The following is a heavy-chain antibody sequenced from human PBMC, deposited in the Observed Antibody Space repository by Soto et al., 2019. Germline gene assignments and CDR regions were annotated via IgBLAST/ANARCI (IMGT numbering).Heavy chain of an antibody. CDR1: GGSISSGDYY. V-gene: IGHV4-30-4*01. J-gene: IGHJ6*02. CDR3: ARALIQLWPHYYYGMDG. Sequence: PSETLSLTCTVSGGSISSGDYYWIWIRHPPGKGLEWIGYIYYSGTTYYNPSLKSRVTISVDTSKNQFSLKVSSVTAADTAVYYCARALIQLWPHYYYGMDGWGQGTTVTVSS. CDR2: IYYSGTT. D-gene: IGHD5-18*01.